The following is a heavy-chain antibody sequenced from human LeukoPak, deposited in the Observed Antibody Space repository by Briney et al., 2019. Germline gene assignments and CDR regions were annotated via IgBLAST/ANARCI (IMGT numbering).Heavy chain of an antibody. D-gene: IGHD6-13*01. Sequence: PSETLSLTCAVYGGSFSGYYWSWIRQPPGKGLEWIGEINHSGSTNYNPSLKSRVTISVDTSKNQFSLKLSSVTAADTAVYYCARAPQLVLSGMDVWGQGTTVTVSS. CDR2: INHSGST. J-gene: IGHJ6*02. V-gene: IGHV4-34*01. CDR1: GGSFSGYY. CDR3: ARAPQLVLSGMDV.